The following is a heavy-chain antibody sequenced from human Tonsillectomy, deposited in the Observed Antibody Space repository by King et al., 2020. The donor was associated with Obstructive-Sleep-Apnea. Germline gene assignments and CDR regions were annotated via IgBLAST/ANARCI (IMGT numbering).Heavy chain of an antibody. D-gene: IGHD6-13*01. Sequence: QLQESGPGLVKPSETLSLTCTVSGGSISSYYWSWLRQPPGKGLEWIGYIYYSGSTNYNPSLKSRVTISVDTSKNQFSLKLSSVTAADTAVYYCARDLVSSSWDYFDYWGQGTLVTVSS. CDR2: IYYSGST. CDR1: GGSISSYY. CDR3: ARDLVSSSWDYFDY. V-gene: IGHV4-59*01. J-gene: IGHJ4*02.